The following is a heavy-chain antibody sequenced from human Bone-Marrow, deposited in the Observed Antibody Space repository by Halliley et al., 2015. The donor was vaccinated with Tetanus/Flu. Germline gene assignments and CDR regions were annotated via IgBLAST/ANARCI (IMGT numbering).Heavy chain of an antibody. CDR3: GRRQGIAVCGDNYYYGLDV. D-gene: IGHD6-19*01. V-gene: IGHV5-51*01. CDR2: IFPGDSET. CDR1: GYSFSDYW. J-gene: IGHJ6*02. Sequence: VQLVQSGAEVKKPGESLKISCKGSGYSFSDYWIGWVRQMPGQGLESMGIIFPGDSETRYGQSFQGQVTISADPSISTAYLQWSSLKASDSAVYFCGRRQGIAVCGDNYYYGLDVWGQGTTVTV.